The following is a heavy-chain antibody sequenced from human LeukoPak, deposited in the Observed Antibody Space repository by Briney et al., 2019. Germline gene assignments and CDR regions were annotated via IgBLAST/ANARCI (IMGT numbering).Heavy chain of an antibody. Sequence: ESGPALVKPTQTLTLTCTFSGFSLSTSGMCVSWIRQPPGKALEWLALIDWDDDKYYSTSLKTRLTISKDTSKNQVVLTMTNMDPVDTATYYCARQRDGEYSSSWYYFDYWGRGTLVTVSS. V-gene: IGHV2-70*01. D-gene: IGHD6-13*01. CDR1: GFSLSTSGMC. CDR3: ARQRDGEYSSSWYYFDY. J-gene: IGHJ4*02. CDR2: IDWDDDK.